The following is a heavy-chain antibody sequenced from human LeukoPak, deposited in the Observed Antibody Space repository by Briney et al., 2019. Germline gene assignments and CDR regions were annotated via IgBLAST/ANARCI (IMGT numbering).Heavy chain of an antibody. V-gene: IGHV1-2*02. CDR2: INPNSGGT. CDR3: ARDPLPRYYYDSSGYYRYFQH. D-gene: IGHD3-22*01. CDR1: GYTFTGYY. J-gene: IGHJ1*01. Sequence: GASVTVSCKASGYTFTGYYMHWVRQAPGQGLEWMGWINPNSGGTNYAQKFQGRVTMTRDTSISTAYMELSRLRSDDTAVYYCARDPLPRYYYDSSGYYRYFQHWGQGTLVTVSS.